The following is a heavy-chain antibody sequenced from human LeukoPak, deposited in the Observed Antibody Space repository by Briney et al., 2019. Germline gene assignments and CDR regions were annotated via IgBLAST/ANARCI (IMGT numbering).Heavy chain of an antibody. CDR3: AKDTMAAAATVFDY. J-gene: IGHJ4*02. Sequence: PGGSLRLSCTASGFTFSSYSMNWVRQAPGKGLEWVSSISSSSSYIYYADSVKGRFTISRDNSKNTLYLQMNSLRAEDTAVYYCAKDTMAAAATVFDYWGQGTLVTVSS. CDR1: GFTFSSYS. CDR2: ISSSSSYI. V-gene: IGHV3-21*01. D-gene: IGHD6-13*01.